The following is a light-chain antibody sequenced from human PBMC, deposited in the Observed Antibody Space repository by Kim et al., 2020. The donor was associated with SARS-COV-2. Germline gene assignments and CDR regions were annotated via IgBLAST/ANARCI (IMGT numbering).Light chain of an antibody. CDR3: QQYDGD. Sequence: DIQMTQSPSTLSASVGDRVTITCRARQNINNWLAWYQQKPGKAPKVLIYDASSLESGVPSRFSGSGYGTEFTLTISSLQPDDFATYYCQQYDGDFGQGTKLEI. V-gene: IGKV1-5*01. CDR2: DAS. J-gene: IGKJ2*01. CDR1: QNINNW.